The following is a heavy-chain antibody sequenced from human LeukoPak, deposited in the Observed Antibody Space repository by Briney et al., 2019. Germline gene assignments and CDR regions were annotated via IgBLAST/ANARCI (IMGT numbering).Heavy chain of an antibody. CDR1: GGSISSYY. CDR2: IYYSGST. J-gene: IGHJ4*02. D-gene: IGHD5-18*01. Sequence: SETLSLTCTVSGGSISSYYWSWIRQPPGKGLEWIGYIYYSGSTNYNPSLKSRVIISVDTSKNQFSLKLGSVTAADTAVYYCARDQSGGYSYGLDYWGQGTLVTVSS. V-gene: IGHV4-59*01. CDR3: ARDQSGGYSYGLDY.